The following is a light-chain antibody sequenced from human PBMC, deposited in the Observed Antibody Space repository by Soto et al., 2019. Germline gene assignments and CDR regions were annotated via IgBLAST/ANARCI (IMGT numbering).Light chain of an antibody. V-gene: IGKV1-5*03. J-gene: IGKJ1*01. CDR2: KAS. CDR3: QQYNSYFSVT. Sequence: DIQMTQSPSTLSGSVGDRVTITCRASQTIGSWLAWYQQKPGKAPKLLIYKASTLKSGVPSRFSGSGSGTEFTLTISSLQPDDFGTYYCQQYNSYFSVTFGQGTKVDI. CDR1: QTIGSW.